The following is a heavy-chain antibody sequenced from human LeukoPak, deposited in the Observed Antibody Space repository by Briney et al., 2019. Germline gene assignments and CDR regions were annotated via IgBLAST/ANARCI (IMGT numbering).Heavy chain of an antibody. Sequence: ASVTVSCTASGYTFTSYYMHWVRQAPGQGLEWMGWISAYNGNTNYAQKLQGRVTMTTDTSTSTAYMELRSLRSDDTAVYYCARETMVLDYYYYYGMDVWGQGTTVTVSS. V-gene: IGHV1-18*04. CDR3: ARETMVLDYYYYYGMDV. CDR1: GYTFTSYY. J-gene: IGHJ6*02. CDR2: ISAYNGNT. D-gene: IGHD3-10*01.